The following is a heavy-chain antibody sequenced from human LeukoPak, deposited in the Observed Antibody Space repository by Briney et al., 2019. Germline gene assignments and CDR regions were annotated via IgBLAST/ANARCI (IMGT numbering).Heavy chain of an antibody. V-gene: IGHV4-39*07. CDR1: GGSISSGGYY. J-gene: IGHJ4*02. CDR2: INHSGST. CDR3: ARMGGGSYI. Sequence: PSETLSLTCTVSGGSISSGGYYWSWIRQPPGKGLEWIGEINHSGSTNYNPSLWSRVTISVDTSKNQFSLKLSSVTAADTAVYYCARMGGGSYIWGQGTLVTVSS. D-gene: IGHD1-26*01.